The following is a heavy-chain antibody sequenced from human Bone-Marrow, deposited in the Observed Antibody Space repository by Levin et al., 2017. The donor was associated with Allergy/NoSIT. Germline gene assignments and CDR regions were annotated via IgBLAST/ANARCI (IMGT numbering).Heavy chain of an antibody. CDR1: GYGFSNYW. D-gene: IGHD2-21*02. CDR2: IYAFDSDT. CDR3: ARRDWYSSSQRGAFDI. J-gene: IGHJ3*02. V-gene: IGHV5-51*01. Sequence: GESLKISCEGSGYGFSNYWIAWVRQMPGKGLERMGIIYAFDSDTRYSPSFRGQVTISADESISTAYLQWSSLKASDTAMYYCARRDWYSSSQRGAFDIWGQGTMVTVSS.